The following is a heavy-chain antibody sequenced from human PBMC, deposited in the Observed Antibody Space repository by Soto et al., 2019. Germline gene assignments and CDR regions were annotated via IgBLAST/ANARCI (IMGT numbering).Heavy chain of an antibody. CDR1: GFSLSTSGVG. Sequence: QITLKESGPTLVKPTQTLTLTCTFSGFSLSTSGVGVGWIRQPPGKYLEWLALIYWDDDKRYSPSLKSRITINTHTSKNQVVLTMTNMDPVDTATYYCPHSWHLLWFGGGAFDYWGQGTLVTVSS. V-gene: IGHV2-5*02. D-gene: IGHD3-10*01. CDR3: PHSWHLLWFGGGAFDY. J-gene: IGHJ4*01. CDR2: IYWDDDK.